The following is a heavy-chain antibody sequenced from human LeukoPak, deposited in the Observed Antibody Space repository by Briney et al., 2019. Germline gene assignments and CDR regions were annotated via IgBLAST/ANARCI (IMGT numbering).Heavy chain of an antibody. CDR3: AREVRYYYYYMDV. CDR1: GFTFSSYW. J-gene: IGHJ6*03. D-gene: IGHD3-10*01. V-gene: IGHV3-7*01. CDR2: IKQDGSEK. Sequence: GGSLRLSCAASGFTFSSYWMSWVRQAPGKGLEWVANIKQDGSEKYYVDSVKGRFTVSTDNAKNSLYLQMNSLSAEDTAVYYCAREVRYYYYYMDVWGKGTTVTVSS.